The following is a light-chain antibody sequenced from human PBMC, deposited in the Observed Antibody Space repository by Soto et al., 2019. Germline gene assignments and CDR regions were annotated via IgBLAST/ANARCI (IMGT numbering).Light chain of an antibody. CDR2: EDK. CDR1: SGSIGSNY. Sequence: NFMLTQPHSVSESPGKTVTISCTRSSGSIGSNYVQWYQQRPGSAPTTVIYEDKQRPSGVPDRFSGSTDGSSNSASLTISGLQTEDEADYYCQSYDSSSVVFGGGTKLNVL. CDR3: QSYDSSSVV. J-gene: IGLJ2*01. V-gene: IGLV6-57*04.